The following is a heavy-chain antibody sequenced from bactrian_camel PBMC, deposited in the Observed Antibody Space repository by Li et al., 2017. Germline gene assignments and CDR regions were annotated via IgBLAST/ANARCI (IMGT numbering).Heavy chain of an antibody. V-gene: IGHV3S40*01. J-gene: IGHJ4*01. CDR1: GYTYSSYC. Sequence: DVQLVESGGGSVQAGGSLRLSCAASGYTYSSYCMGWFRQAPGKEREGVAVDNMHGTHYANSVKGRFTISRDNAKNTVYLQMNSLKPEDTAMYYCALDRLCVELLRGRAEYWGQGTQVTVS. CDR2: DNMHGT. CDR3: ALDRLCVELLRGRAEY. D-gene: IGHD7*01.